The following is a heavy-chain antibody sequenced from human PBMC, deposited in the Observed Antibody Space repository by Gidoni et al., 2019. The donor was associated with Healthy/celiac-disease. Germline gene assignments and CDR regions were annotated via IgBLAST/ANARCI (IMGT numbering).Heavy chain of an antibody. J-gene: IGHJ6*02. V-gene: IGHV1-2*04. CDR2: INPNSGGT. D-gene: IGHD2-2*01. Sequence: QVQLVQSGAEVKKPGASVKVSCKASGYTFTGYYMHRVRQAPGQGLEWMGWINPNSGGTNYAQKFPGWVTMTRDTSLSTAYMELSRLRSDDTAVYYCARERHYCRSTSCYYYYYGMDVWGQGTTVTVSS. CDR3: ARERHYCRSTSCYYYYYGMDV. CDR1: GYTFTGYY.